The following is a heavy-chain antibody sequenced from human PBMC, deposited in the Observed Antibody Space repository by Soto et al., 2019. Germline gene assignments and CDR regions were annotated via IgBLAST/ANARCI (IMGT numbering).Heavy chain of an antibody. CDR1: GFTFSSYG. Sequence: QVQLVESGGGVVQPGRSLRLSYAASGFTFSSYGMHWVRQAPGKGLEWVAVIWYEGSNKYYADSVKGRFTISRDNSKNTLYLQMNSLRAEDTAVYYCARDWGPDIVLVPAAKHYYYYYGMDVWGQGTTVTVSS. J-gene: IGHJ6*02. CDR3: ARDWGPDIVLVPAAKHYYYYYGMDV. CDR2: IWYEGSNK. D-gene: IGHD2-2*01. V-gene: IGHV3-33*01.